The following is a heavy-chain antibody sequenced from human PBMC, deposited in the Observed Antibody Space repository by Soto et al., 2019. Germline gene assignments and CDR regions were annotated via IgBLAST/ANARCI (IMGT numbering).Heavy chain of an antibody. CDR2: ISSSSSYI. V-gene: IGHV3-21*01. CDR3: ASEKRYSGYDEVDNWFDP. D-gene: IGHD5-12*01. Sequence: GGSLRLSCAASGFTFSSYSMNWVRQAPGKGLEWVSSISSSSSYIYYADSVKGRFTISRDNAKNSLYLQMNSLRAEDTAVYYCASEKRYSGYDEVDNWFDPWGRGTLVTAPQ. CDR1: GFTFSSYS. J-gene: IGHJ5*02.